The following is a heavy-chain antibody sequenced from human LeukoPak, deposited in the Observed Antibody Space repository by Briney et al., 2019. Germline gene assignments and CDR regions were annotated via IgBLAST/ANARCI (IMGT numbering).Heavy chain of an antibody. CDR2: ISTSGRTI. CDR3: ARDPTIFGVVMSSSAWFDP. CDR1: GFTFSDYY. V-gene: IGHV3-11*01. D-gene: IGHD3-3*01. J-gene: IGHJ5*02. Sequence: GGSLRLSCAASGFTFSDYYMSWIRQAPGKGLEWVSYISTSGRTIYYADSVKGRFTISRDNAKNSLYLQMNSLRAEDTAVYYCARDPTIFGVVMSSSAWFDPWGQGTLVTVSS.